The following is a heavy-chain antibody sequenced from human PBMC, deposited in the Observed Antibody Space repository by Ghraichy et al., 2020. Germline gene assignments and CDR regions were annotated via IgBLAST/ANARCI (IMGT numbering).Heavy chain of an antibody. CDR1: GFTFSSYW. J-gene: IGHJ4*02. CDR2: IKQDGSEK. Sequence: GGSLRLSCAASGFTFSSYWMSWVRQAPGKGLEWVANIKQDGSEKYYVDSVKGRFTISRDNAKNSLYLQMNSLRAEDTAVYYCASAPPYYYDSSGYHSRYYFDYWGQGTLVTVSS. CDR3: ASAPPYYYDSSGYHSRYYFDY. D-gene: IGHD3-22*01. V-gene: IGHV3-7*01.